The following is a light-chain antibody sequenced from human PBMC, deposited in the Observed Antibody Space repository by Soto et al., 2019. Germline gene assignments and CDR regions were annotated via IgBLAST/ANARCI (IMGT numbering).Light chain of an antibody. CDR2: GAS. CDR3: QQYGSSPLT. Sequence: EIVLTQSPGTLSLSPGERATLSCRASQSVSSSYLAWYQQKPGQAPRLLVYGASSRASGTPYRLSGSGSGTDFTLTISRLEPEDFAVYYWQQYGSSPLTFGGGTKVEIK. CDR1: QSVSSSY. J-gene: IGKJ4*01. V-gene: IGKV3-20*01.